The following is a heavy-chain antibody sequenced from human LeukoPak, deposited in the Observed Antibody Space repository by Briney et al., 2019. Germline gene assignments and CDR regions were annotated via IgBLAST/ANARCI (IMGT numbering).Heavy chain of an antibody. V-gene: IGHV4-39*07. CDR2: IYYSGST. Sequence: SETLSLTCTVSGGSISSSSYYWGWIRQPPGKGLEWIGSIYYSGSTYYNPSLKSRVTISVDTSKNQLSLKLSSVTAADTAVYYCASSEPLVVVITRAFDYWGQGTLVTVSS. D-gene: IGHD3-22*01. CDR1: GGSISSSSYY. CDR3: ASSEPLVVVITRAFDY. J-gene: IGHJ4*02.